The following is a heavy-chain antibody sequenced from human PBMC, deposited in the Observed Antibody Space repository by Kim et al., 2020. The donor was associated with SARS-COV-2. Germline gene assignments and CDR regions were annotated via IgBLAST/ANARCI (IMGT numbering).Heavy chain of an antibody. CDR3: ANDRSNTWPFDQ. J-gene: IGHJ4*02. CDR1: GFIFSSSV. Sequence: GGSLRLSCAASGFIFSSSVMHWVRQAPGKGLEWVARISHDGIYKSYSDSVKGRFTISRDNSKNTLYLQMNSLESDDTAVYYCANDRSNTWPFDQWGQG. V-gene: IGHV3-30*18. CDR2: ISHDGIYK.